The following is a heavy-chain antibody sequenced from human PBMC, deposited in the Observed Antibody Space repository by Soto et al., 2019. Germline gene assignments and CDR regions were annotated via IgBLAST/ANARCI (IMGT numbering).Heavy chain of an antibody. CDR1: GFTFSNFY. Sequence: QVQLVESGGGLVKPGGSLRLSCAASGFTFSNFYMSWLRQAPGKGLEWVSYISGTSHDTNYADSVKGRFTISRDNANNSLHLHLRSLRAEDTAVYYCARNGGTCYSAGCIYYAMDVWGQGTTVTVSS. CDR3: ARNGGTCYSAGCIYYAMDV. D-gene: IGHD2-15*01. V-gene: IGHV3-11*05. J-gene: IGHJ6*02. CDR2: ISGTSHDT.